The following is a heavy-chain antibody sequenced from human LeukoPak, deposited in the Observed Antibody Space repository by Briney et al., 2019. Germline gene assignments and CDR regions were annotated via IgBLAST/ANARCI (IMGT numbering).Heavy chain of an antibody. CDR3: AKDRIAVAGLDAFDI. CDR2: ISGSGGST. CDR1: GFTFSSYA. J-gene: IGHJ3*02. D-gene: IGHD6-19*01. V-gene: IGHV3-23*01. Sequence: GGSLRLSCAASGFTFSSYAMSWVRPASGKGLELVSAISGSGGSTYYADSVKGRITISRDNSKNTLYLQMNSLRAEDTAVYYCAKDRIAVAGLDAFDIWGQGTMVTVSS.